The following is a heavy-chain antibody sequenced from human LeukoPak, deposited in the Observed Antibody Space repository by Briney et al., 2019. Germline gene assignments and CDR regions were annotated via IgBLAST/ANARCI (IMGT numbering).Heavy chain of an antibody. J-gene: IGHJ5*02. CDR3: ARAIPYNWFDP. CDR2: IYYSGST. CDR1: GGSISSYY. Sequence: PSETLSLTCTASGGSISSYYWSWIRQPPGKGLEWIGYIYYSGSTNYNPSLMSRVTISVDTSKNQFSLTLSSVTAADTAVYYCARAIPYNWFDPWGQGTLVTVSS. D-gene: IGHD2-2*02. V-gene: IGHV4-59*01.